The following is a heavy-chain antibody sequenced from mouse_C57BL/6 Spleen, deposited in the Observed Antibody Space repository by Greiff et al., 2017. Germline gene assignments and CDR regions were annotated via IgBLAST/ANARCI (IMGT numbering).Heavy chain of an antibody. V-gene: IGHV1-9*01. D-gene: IGHD2-4*01. Sequence: QVQLQQSGAELMKPGASVKLSCKATGYTFTGYWIEWVKQRPGEILPGSGSTNYNEKFKGKATFTADTSSNTAYMQLSSLTTEDSAIYYCARWDYDGGYWGQGTTLTVSS. CDR2: ILPGSGST. CDR1: GYTFTGYW. CDR3: ARWDYDGGY. J-gene: IGHJ2*01.